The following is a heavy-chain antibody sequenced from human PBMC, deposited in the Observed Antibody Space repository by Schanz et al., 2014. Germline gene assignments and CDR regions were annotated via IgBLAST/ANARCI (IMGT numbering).Heavy chain of an antibody. J-gene: IGHJ4*02. V-gene: IGHV1-69*08. CDR3: TKGRTFGR. CDR1: GGTFSSST. CDR2: IIPILDKT. Sequence: QVQLVQSGAEVKKPGSSVKVSCKASGGTFSSSTLTWVRQAPGQGLEWMGRIIPILDKTNYAQKFQGRVTMTADKSTSTVYMEVSGLRSGDTAVYYCTKGRTFGRWGQGTLVTGSS. D-gene: IGHD3-16*01.